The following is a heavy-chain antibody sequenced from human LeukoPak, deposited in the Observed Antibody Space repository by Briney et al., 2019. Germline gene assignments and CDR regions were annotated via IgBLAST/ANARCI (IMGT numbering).Heavy chain of an antibody. Sequence: SQTLSLTCTVSGGSISSGSYYWSWIRQPAGEGLEWIWRIYTSGSTNYNPSLKSRVTISVDTSKNQFSLKLGSVTAADTAVYYRARDLAGSWNYVNAFDIWGQGTMVTVSS. D-gene: IGHD1-7*01. J-gene: IGHJ3*02. CDR1: GGSISSGSYY. CDR3: ARDLAGSWNYVNAFDI. V-gene: IGHV4-61*02. CDR2: IYTSGST.